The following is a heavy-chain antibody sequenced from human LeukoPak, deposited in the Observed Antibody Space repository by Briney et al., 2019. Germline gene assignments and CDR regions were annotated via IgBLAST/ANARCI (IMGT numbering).Heavy chain of an antibody. CDR1: GGSISSYY. V-gene: IGHV4-59*01. CDR2: IYYSGST. D-gene: IGHD4-17*01. J-gene: IGHJ4*02. CDR3: ARGVYGDHLFDY. Sequence: PSETLSLTRTVSGGSISSYYWSWIRQPPGKGLEWIGYIYYSGSTNYNPSLKSRVTISVDTSKNQFSLKLSSVTAADTAVYYCARGVYGDHLFDYWGQGNLVTVSS.